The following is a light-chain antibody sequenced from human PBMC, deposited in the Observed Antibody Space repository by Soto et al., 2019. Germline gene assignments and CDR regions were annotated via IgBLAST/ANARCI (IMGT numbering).Light chain of an antibody. Sequence: SYELTQPPSVSVAPGQTARITCGGNKIGSKSVHWYQQKPGQAPVLVVCDDSDRPSGIPERFSGSNSGNTATLTISRVEAGDEADYYCQVWDSSSDHYVFGTGTRSPS. CDR2: DDS. J-gene: IGLJ1*01. CDR1: KIGSKS. CDR3: QVWDSSSDHYV. V-gene: IGLV3-21*02.